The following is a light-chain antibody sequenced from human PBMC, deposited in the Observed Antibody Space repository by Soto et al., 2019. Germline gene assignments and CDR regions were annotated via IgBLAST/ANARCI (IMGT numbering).Light chain of an antibody. CDR2: DAS. CDR1: QSVGSY. Sequence: EIVLTHSPGTLSLSPWEIATLSCRASQSVGSYLAWYQQKPGQPPRLLIYDASNRATGIPARFSGSGSGTEFTLTISSLQSEDFAVYYCQQYNNWPPWTFGQGTKVDIK. J-gene: IGKJ1*01. V-gene: IGKV3D-15*01. CDR3: QQYNNWPPWT.